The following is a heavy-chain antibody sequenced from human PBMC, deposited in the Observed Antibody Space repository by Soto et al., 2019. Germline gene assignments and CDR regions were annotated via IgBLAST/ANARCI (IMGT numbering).Heavy chain of an antibody. CDR2: IYYSGST. Sequence: SETLSLTCTVSGGSISSSSYYWGWIRQPPGKGLEWIGCIYYSGSTYYNPSLKSRVTISVDTSKNQFSLKLSSVTAADTAVYYCARHAPRVGSVDANWCGPWGQGTLVTVSS. CDR3: ARHAPRVGSVDANWCGP. CDR1: GGSISSSSYY. D-gene: IGHD6-19*01. V-gene: IGHV4-39*01. J-gene: IGHJ5*02.